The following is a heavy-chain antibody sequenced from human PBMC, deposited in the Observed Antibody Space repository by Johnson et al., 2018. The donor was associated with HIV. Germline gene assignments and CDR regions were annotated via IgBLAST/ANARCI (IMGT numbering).Heavy chain of an antibody. CDR3: ARDEPTDDAFDI. CDR2: IHQDGGEK. V-gene: IGHV3-7*01. Sequence: VQLVESGGGLVQPGGSLRLSCAASGCTFSNYWMTWVRQAPGKGLEWVANIHQDGGEKIYVDSVKGRFTISRDNAENSLYLQMNSLRVDDTAVYYCARDEPTDDAFDIWGQGTMVTVSS. CDR1: GCTFSNYW. J-gene: IGHJ3*02.